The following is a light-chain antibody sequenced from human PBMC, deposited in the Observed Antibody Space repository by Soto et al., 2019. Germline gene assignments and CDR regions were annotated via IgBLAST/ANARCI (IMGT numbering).Light chain of an antibody. J-gene: IGKJ4*01. Sequence: EIVLTQSPATLSLSPGERATLSCRASQSVSNYLAWYQHKPGQAPRLLIYDASNRATGIPARFSGSGSGTDSLLTICSLGPEDLAFYYCQQRSNWQVTFGGGPKVEIK. CDR2: DAS. V-gene: IGKV3-11*01. CDR1: QSVSNY. CDR3: QQRSNWQVT.